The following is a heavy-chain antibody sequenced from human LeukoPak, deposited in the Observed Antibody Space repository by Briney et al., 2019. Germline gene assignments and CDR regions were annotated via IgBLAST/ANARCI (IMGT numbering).Heavy chain of an antibody. D-gene: IGHD6-19*01. CDR2: YNGSGGST. CDR1: GFPFSCYA. CDR3: AKESVAWLGSNNWFDP. J-gene: IGHJ5*02. V-gene: IGHV3-23*01. Sequence: GGSLRLSCAASGFPFSCYAKSWVRQATGKGLEWVSDYNGSGGSTYYAGSVKGRFAISRDNSKNALYLQMNSQRAEDTAVYYCAKESVAWLGSNNWFDPLGQGSLVTVCS.